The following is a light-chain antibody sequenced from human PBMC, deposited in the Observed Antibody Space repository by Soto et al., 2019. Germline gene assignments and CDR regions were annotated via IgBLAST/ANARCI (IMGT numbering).Light chain of an antibody. J-gene: IGKJ1*01. CDR3: RQYNSYSCT. CDR2: KAS. CDR1: QSITIW. V-gene: IGKV1-5*03. Sequence: DIQMTQSPSTLSASVGDSATITCRASQSITIWLAWYQQKPGKAPKLLIYKASSLESGVPSRFSDSESGTEFALAISDLQPDDFATYCYRQYNSYSCTFGQWTKVDVK.